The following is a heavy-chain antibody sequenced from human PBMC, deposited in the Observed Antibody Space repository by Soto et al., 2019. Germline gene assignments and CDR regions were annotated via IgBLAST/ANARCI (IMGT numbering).Heavy chain of an antibody. D-gene: IGHD3-9*01. V-gene: IGHV3-48*01. J-gene: IGHJ3*02. CDR3: ARDSRYYDILTGYSANDAFDI. Sequence: GGSLRLSCAASGFTFSSYSMNWVRQAPGKGLEWVSYISSSSSTIYYADSVKGRFTISRDNAKNSLYLQMNSLRAEDTAVYYCARDSRYYDILTGYSANDAFDIWGQGTMVTVSS. CDR2: ISSSSSTI. CDR1: GFTFSSYS.